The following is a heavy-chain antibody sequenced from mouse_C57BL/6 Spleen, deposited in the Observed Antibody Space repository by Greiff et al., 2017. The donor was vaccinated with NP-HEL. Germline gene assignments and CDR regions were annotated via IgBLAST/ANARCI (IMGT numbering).Heavy chain of an antibody. CDR2: IDPSDSET. CDR1: GYTFTSYW. Sequence: QVQLQQSGAELVRPGSSVKLSCKASGYTFTSYWMHWVKQRPIQGLEWIGNIDPSDSETHYNQKFKDKATLTVDKSSSTAYLQLSSLTSDDSAVYYCARANTTVYAMAYWGQGTSVTVSS. D-gene: IGHD1-1*01. CDR3: ARANTTVYAMAY. J-gene: IGHJ4*01. V-gene: IGHV1-52*01.